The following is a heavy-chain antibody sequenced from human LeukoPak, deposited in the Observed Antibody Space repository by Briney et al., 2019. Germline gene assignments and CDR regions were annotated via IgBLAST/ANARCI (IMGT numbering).Heavy chain of an antibody. CDR1: GYSFTTYW. CDR2: IYPGDSDT. J-gene: IGHJ4*02. D-gene: IGHD6-13*01. V-gene: IGHV5-51*01. CDR3: ARLSIAAFDY. Sequence: GESPKISCKGSGYSFTTYWIGWVRQMPGKGLEWMGIIYPGDSDTRYSPSFQGQVTISADRSISTAYLQWSSLKASDTAMYYCARLSIAAFDYWGQGTLVTVSS.